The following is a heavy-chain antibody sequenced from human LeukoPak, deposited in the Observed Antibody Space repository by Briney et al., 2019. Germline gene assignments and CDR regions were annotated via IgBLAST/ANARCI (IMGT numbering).Heavy chain of an antibody. CDR1: GYTFTGYY. D-gene: IGHD6-19*01. Sequence: ASVKVSCKASGYTFTGYYMHWVRQAPGQGLEWMGWINPNSGGTNYAQNFQGGVTMTRDTSISTAFLELSSLRSDDTAVYYCARGSTRDSSGWYGPGKWFDPWGQGTLVTVSS. CDR2: INPNSGGT. V-gene: IGHV1-2*02. CDR3: ARGSTRDSSGWYGPGKWFDP. J-gene: IGHJ5*02.